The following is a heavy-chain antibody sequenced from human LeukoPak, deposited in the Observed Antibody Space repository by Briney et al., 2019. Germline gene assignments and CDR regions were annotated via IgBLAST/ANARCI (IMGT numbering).Heavy chain of an antibody. CDR2: ISNSGGTT. CDR3: AKSGCSSTSCYSILSGWLDP. CDR1: GFTFSNYA. Sequence: GGSLRLSCAAFGFTFSNYALNWVRQAPGKGLEWVSGISNSGGTTYYADSVKGRFTISRDNSKNTLYLQMNSLRAEDTAVYYCAKSGCSSTSCYSILSGWLDPWGQGTLVTVSS. D-gene: IGHD2-2*02. V-gene: IGHV3-23*01. J-gene: IGHJ5*02.